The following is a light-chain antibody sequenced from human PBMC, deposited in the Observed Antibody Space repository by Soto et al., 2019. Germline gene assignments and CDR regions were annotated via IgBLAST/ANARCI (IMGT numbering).Light chain of an antibody. CDR2: DVS. V-gene: IGLV2-14*01. CDR3: TSFTSRSTMV. J-gene: IGLJ2*01. CDR1: RSDIGGYNY. Sequence: QSVLTQPASVSGSPRQSITISCTGTRSDIGGYNYVSWYQHHPGKAPKLMIYDVSNRPSGVSTRFSGSKSGNTASLTISGLQAEDEADYYCTSFTSRSTMVFGGGTKVTVL.